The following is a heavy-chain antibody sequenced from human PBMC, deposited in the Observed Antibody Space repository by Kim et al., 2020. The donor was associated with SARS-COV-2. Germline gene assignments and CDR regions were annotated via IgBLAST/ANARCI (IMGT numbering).Heavy chain of an antibody. Sequence: SVKVSCKASGGTFSSYAISWVRQAPGQGLEWMGGIIPIFGTANYAQKFQGRVTITADKSTSTAYMELSSLRSEDTAVYYCAREVRGSYVYYGMDVWGQGTTVTVSS. CDR2: IIPIFGTA. D-gene: IGHD1-26*01. CDR3: AREVRGSYVYYGMDV. V-gene: IGHV1-69*06. CDR1: GGTFSSYA. J-gene: IGHJ6*02.